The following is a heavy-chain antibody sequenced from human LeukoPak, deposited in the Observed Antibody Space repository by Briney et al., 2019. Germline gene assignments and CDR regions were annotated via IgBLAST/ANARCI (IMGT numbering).Heavy chain of an antibody. D-gene: IGHD6-19*01. CDR3: ARDLDSGWYTVDY. CDR2: FNPGGGST. Sequence: ASVKVSCKTSGYTFTSCYVHWGRQAPGQGLEWLGTFNPGGGSTSYAPNFQGRITVTRDASTCTVYMEMSGLISEQTAIYYCARDLDSGWYTVDYWGQGTLVTVSS. V-gene: IGHV1-46*01. CDR1: GYTFTSCY. J-gene: IGHJ4*02.